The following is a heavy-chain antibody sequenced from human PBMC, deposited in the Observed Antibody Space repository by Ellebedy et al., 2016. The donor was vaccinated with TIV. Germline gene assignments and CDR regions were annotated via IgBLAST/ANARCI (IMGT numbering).Heavy chain of an antibody. CDR1: GFIISNYW. CDR2: IKFDGSEK. V-gene: IGHV3-7*01. J-gene: IGHJ4*02. Sequence: GGSLRLSXAGFIISNYWMSWVRQAPGKGLEWVARIKFDGSEKQYVDSVKGRFTISRDNAKNTVYLQMNSLRAEDTALYYCARGIAGDPPAIDYWGQGILVTVSS. CDR3: ARGIAGDPPAIDY. D-gene: IGHD6-13*01.